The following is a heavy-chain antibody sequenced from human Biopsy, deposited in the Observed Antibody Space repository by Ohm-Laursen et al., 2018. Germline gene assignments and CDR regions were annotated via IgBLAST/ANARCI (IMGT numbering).Heavy chain of an antibody. D-gene: IGHD4-17*01. Sequence: SLRLSCAASGFILNNYGLSWVRQAPGKGLERVSAIRGSGLTTFYTDSVKGRFTISRDNSKNTLSLQMNSLIAEDTAIYYCTCRYGDSPLWGQGTMVTVSS. CDR1: GFILNNYG. V-gene: IGHV3-23*01. CDR2: IRGSGLTT. CDR3: TCRYGDSPL. J-gene: IGHJ3*01.